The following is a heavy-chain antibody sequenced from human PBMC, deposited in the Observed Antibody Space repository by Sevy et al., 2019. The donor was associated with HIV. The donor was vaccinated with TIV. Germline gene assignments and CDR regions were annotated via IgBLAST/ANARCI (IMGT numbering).Heavy chain of an antibody. D-gene: IGHD6-19*01. CDR1: GYTFTGYY. J-gene: IGHJ4*02. V-gene: IGHV1-2*02. CDR3: AKIHIQAVAPDY. Sequence: VSVKVSCKASGYTFTGYYMHWVRQAPGQGLEWMGWINPNSGGTNYAQKFQGRVTMTRDTSISTAYMELSRLRSDDTAVYYCAKIHIQAVAPDYWGQGTLVTVSS. CDR2: INPNSGGT.